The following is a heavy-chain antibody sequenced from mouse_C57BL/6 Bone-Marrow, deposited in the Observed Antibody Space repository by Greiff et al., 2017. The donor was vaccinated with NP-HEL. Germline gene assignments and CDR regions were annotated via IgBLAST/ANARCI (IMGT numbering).Heavy chain of an antibody. CDR2: IDPSDSET. CDR1: GYTFTSYW. Sequence: VQLQQPGAELVRPGSSVKLSCKASGYTFTSYWMHWVKQRPIQGLEWIGNIDPSDSETHFNQKFKDKATLTVDKSSSTAYMQLSSLTSEDSAVYYCARRGSPYFDYWGQGTTLTVSS. V-gene: IGHV1-52*01. D-gene: IGHD1-1*02. CDR3: ARRGSPYFDY. J-gene: IGHJ2*01.